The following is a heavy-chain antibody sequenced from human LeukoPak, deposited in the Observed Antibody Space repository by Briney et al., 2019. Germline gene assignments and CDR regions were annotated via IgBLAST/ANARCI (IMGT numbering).Heavy chain of an antibody. V-gene: IGHV5-51*01. Sequence: GESLKISCKGSGYSFFTYWIAWVRQMPGKGLEWMGIISPGDSDIRYSPSFQGQVTISADKSISTAYLQWSSLKASDTAMYYCARHTVGATTGPGFDYWGQGTLVTVSS. J-gene: IGHJ4*02. CDR1: GYSFFTYW. CDR2: ISPGDSDI. D-gene: IGHD1-26*01. CDR3: ARHTVGATTGPGFDY.